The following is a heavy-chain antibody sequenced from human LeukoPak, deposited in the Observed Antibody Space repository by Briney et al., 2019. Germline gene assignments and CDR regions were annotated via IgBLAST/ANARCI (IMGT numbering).Heavy chain of an antibody. CDR2: INPNSGGT. Sequence: GASVKVSCKASGYTFTGYYMHWVRQAPGQGLEWMGWINPNSGGTNYAQKFQGRVTMTRDTSTSTAYMELSRLRSDDTAVYYCARATTAGHYYFDYWGQGTLVTVSS. J-gene: IGHJ4*02. D-gene: IGHD5-24*01. CDR3: ARATTAGHYYFDY. V-gene: IGHV1-2*02. CDR1: GYTFTGYY.